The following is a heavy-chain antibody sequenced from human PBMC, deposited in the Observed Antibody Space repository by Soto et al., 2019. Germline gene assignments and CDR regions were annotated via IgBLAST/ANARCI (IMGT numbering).Heavy chain of an antibody. D-gene: IGHD6-19*01. CDR3: ASRLGGKQWLVGGAFDI. Sequence: EVQLLESGGGLVQPGGSLRLSCAASGFTFSSYAMSWVRQAPGKGLEWVSAISGSGGSTYYADSVKGRFTISRDNSKNTLYLQMNSLRAEDTDVYYCASRLGGKQWLVGGAFDIWGQGTMVTVSS. CDR1: GFTFSSYA. CDR2: ISGSGGST. J-gene: IGHJ3*02. V-gene: IGHV3-23*01.